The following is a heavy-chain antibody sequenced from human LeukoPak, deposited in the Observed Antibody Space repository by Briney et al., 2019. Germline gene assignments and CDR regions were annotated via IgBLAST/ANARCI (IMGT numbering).Heavy chain of an antibody. CDR1: GGTFSSYA. Sequence: SVKVSCKASGGTFSSYAISWVRQAPAQGLEWMGGIIPIFGTANYAQKFQGRVTITTDESTSTAYMELSSLRSEDTAVYYCARARRVVPAAIMHYYYYMDVWGKGTTVTVSS. V-gene: IGHV1-69*05. CDR3: ARARRVVPAAIMHYYYYMDV. CDR2: IIPIFGTA. J-gene: IGHJ6*03. D-gene: IGHD2-2*01.